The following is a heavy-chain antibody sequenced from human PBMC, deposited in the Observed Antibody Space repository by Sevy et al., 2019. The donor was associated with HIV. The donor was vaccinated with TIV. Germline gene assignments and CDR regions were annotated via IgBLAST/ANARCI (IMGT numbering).Heavy chain of an antibody. D-gene: IGHD6-13*01. J-gene: IGHJ3*02. V-gene: IGHV3-21*01. CDR1: GFTFSSYS. CDR2: ISSSSSYI. CDR3: ARERNSLIAAAGNDAFDI. Sequence: GGYLRLSCAASGFTFSSYSMNWVRQAPGKGLEWLSSISSSSSYIYYADSVKGRFTISRDNAKNSLYLQMNSLRAEDTAVYYCARERNSLIAAAGNDAFDIWGQGTMVTVSS.